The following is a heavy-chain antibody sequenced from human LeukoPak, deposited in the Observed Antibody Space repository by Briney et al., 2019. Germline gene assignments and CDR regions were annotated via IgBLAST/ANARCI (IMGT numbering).Heavy chain of an antibody. CDR3: TRDPSYGDFDAFDI. Sequence: GGSLRLSCAASGFTFSDRYMDWGRQAPGKGLEWVGRTRKKANSYTTEYAASVKGRFTISGDASKNSLYLQMNSLKTEDTAVYYCTRDPSYGDFDAFDIWGQGTMVTVSS. J-gene: IGHJ3*02. V-gene: IGHV3-72*01. CDR2: TRKKANSYTT. CDR1: GFTFSDRY. D-gene: IGHD4-17*01.